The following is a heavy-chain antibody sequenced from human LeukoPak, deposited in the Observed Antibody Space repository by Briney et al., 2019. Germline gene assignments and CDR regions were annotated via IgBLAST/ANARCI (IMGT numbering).Heavy chain of an antibody. J-gene: IGHJ4*02. CDR3: AKGRYSGYTTPFDY. V-gene: IGHV3-21*04. CDR2: ISSSSSYI. D-gene: IGHD5-12*01. CDR1: GFTFSSYS. Sequence: GGSLRLSCAASGFTFSSYSMNWVRQAPGKGLEWVSSISSSSSYIYYADSVKGRFTISRDNAKNSLYLQMNSLRAEDTALYYCAKGRYSGYTTPFDYWGQGTLVTVSS.